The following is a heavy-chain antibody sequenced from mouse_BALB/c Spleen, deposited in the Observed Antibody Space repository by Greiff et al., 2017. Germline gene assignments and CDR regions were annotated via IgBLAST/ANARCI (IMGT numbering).Heavy chain of an antibody. CDR1: GFNIKDTY. D-gene: IGHD1-1*01. V-gene: IGHV14-3*02. Sequence: EVKLQESGAELVKPGASVKLSCTASGFNIKDTYMHWVKQRPEQGLEWIGRIDPANGNTKYDPKFQGKATITADTSSNTAYLQLSSLTSEDTAVYYCARGYGSSYTFLAYWGQGTLVTVSA. CDR2: IDPANGNT. J-gene: IGHJ3*01. CDR3: ARGYGSSYTFLAY.